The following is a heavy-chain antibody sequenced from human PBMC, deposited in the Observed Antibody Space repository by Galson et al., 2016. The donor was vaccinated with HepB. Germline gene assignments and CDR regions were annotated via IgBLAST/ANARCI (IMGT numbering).Heavy chain of an antibody. CDR3: ARDHPGGDSEGA. D-gene: IGHD4-17*01. J-gene: IGHJ5*02. Sequence: TLSLTCTVSGGSISSGGYYWSWIRQHPGKGLEWTGYIYYSGSTHYNPSLKNRVTISIDMSKNQFSLKLTSVTAADTAMYYCARDHPGGDSEGAWGPGTLVTVSS. CDR2: IYYSGST. CDR1: GGSISSGGYY. V-gene: IGHV4-31*03.